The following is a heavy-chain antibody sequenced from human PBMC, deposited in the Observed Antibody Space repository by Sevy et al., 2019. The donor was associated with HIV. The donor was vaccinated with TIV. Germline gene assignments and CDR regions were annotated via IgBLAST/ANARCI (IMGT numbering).Heavy chain of an antibody. J-gene: IGHJ5*01. Sequence: SETLSLTCAVSGYSIRSGYYWDCIRQSPGKGLEWIGSVFHSGSAYYNPSLKSRVTISVDTSKNHFSLKLYSVTAADTAVYYCARNNNKRFDPWGQGTLVTVSS. CDR1: GYSIRSGYY. CDR2: VFHSGSA. CDR3: ARNNNKRFDP. V-gene: IGHV4-38-2*01.